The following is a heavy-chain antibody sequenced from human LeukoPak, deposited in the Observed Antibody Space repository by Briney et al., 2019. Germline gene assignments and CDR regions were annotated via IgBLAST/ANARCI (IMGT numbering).Heavy chain of an antibody. D-gene: IGHD6-19*01. V-gene: IGHV3-20*04. CDR3: AAGDRNGWYFDY. CDR2: INWNGGST. Sequence: GGSLRLSCAASGFTFYDHGMSWVRHVPGKGLEWGSGINWNGGSTGYADSVKGRFTISRDNAKNSLYLQMNSLRAEDTALYYCAAGDRNGWYFDYWGQGTLVTVSS. CDR1: GFTFYDHG. J-gene: IGHJ4*02.